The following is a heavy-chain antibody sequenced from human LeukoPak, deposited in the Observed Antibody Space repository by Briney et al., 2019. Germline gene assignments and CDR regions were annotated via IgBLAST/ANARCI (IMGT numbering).Heavy chain of an antibody. D-gene: IGHD3-10*01. V-gene: IGHV1-2*02. Sequence: ASVKVSCKASGYTFTGYYMHWVRQAPGQGLEWMGWINPNSGGTNYAQKFQGRVTMTRDTSISTAYIELSRLRSDDTAVYYCARSEAGFGDPRGWFDPWGQGTLVTVSS. CDR1: GYTFTGYY. J-gene: IGHJ5*02. CDR2: INPNSGGT. CDR3: ARSEAGFGDPRGWFDP.